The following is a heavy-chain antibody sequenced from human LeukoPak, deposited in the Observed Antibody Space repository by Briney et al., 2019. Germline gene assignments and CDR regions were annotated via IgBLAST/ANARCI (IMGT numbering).Heavy chain of an antibody. D-gene: IGHD2-8*02. J-gene: IGHJ5*01. V-gene: IGHV3-21*01. CDR2: ISSTSAYI. CDR1: GFTFSSYA. CDR3: ARVAVSGTTGWFDS. Sequence: GGSLRLSCAASGFTFSSYAMSWVRQAPGKGLEWVSSISSTSAYIHYADSVKGRFTISRDNVDNVVYLEMNSLGAEDTATYYCARVAVSGTTGWFDSWGQGTLVIVSS.